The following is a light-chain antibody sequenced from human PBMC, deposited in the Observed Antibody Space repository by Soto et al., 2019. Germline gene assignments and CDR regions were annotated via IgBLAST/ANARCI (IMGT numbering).Light chain of an antibody. CDR2: HAS. V-gene: IGKV1-5*01. CDR1: QDIRSW. CDR3: QQYNSYS. Sequence: DIQMTQSPSYVSASVGDRVSITCRASQDIRSWLAWYQQSPGKAPKLLIYHASNLQSGVPSRFSGSGSGTEFTLTISSLQPDDFATYYCQQYNSYSFGQGTKVDIK. J-gene: IGKJ1*01.